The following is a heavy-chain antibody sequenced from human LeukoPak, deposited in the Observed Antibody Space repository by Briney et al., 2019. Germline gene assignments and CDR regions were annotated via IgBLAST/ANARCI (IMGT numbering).Heavy chain of an antibody. V-gene: IGHV3-74*01. CDR3: ARDYFYGLDV. CDR1: GFTFSSYW. CDR2: FSDDEGRT. J-gene: IGHJ6*02. Sequence: GGSLRLSCEVSGFTFSSYWIHWVRQAPGKGLVWVSRFSDDEGRTVYADSVKGRFTISKDNAKNTLYLQMNSLRAEDTAVYYCARDYFYGLDVWGQGTTVTVSS.